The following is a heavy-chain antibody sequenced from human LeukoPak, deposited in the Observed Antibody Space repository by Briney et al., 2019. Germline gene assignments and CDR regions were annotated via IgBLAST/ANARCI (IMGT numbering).Heavy chain of an antibody. CDR2: IYYSGST. CDR3: ARHGVKGRAAFDY. D-gene: IGHD6-13*01. V-gene: IGHV4-39*01. J-gene: IGHJ4*02. Sequence: SETLSLTCTVSGGSISSSSYYWGWIRQPPGKGLEWIGSIYYSGSTYYNPSLKSRVTISVDTSKNQFSPKLSSVTAADTAVYYCARHGVKGRAAFDYWGQGTLVTVSS. CDR1: GGSISSSSYY.